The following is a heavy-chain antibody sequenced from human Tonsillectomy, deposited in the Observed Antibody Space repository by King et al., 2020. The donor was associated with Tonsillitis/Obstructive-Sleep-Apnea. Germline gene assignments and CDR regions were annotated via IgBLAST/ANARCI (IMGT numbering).Heavy chain of an antibody. CDR1: GFTLSSSS. CDR3: AKEHPRNGWPAFDF. V-gene: IGHV3-23*04. CDR2: INKDCGRK. J-gene: IGHJ4*02. D-gene: IGHD6-19*01. Sequence: VQLVESGGGLVQPGGSLRLSCAASGFTLSSSSMSWVRQAPGKGLEWLSSINKDCGRKYYADSVTGRFTISRDDSTNTLFLQMNSLRAEDTAVYFCAKEHPRNGWPAFDFGGRGPVVTVSS.